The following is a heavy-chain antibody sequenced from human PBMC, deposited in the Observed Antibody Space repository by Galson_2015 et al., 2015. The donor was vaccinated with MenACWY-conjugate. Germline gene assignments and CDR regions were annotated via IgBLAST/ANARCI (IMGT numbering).Heavy chain of an antibody. J-gene: IGHJ4*02. D-gene: IGHD5-24*01. CDR2: INPSGGST. V-gene: IGHV1-46*01. CDR1: GYTFTSYY. Sequence: SVKVSCKASGYTFTSYYMHWVRQAPGQGLEWMGIINPSGGSTSYAQKFQGRVTMTRDTSTSTVYMELSSLRSEDTAVYYCAREEEMATIIRIGGYFDYWGQGTLVTVSS. CDR3: AREEEMATIIRIGGYFDY.